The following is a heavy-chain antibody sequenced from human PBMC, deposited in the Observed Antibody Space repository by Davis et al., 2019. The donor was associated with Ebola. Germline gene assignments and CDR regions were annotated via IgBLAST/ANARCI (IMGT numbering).Heavy chain of an antibody. V-gene: IGHV3-30*03. D-gene: IGHD2-15*01. CDR1: GFTFSNYG. J-gene: IGHJ5*02. Sequence: PGGSLRLSCAASGFTFSNYGMHWVRQAPGKGLEWVAAISYDGSMKYYADSVKGRFSISRDNSKNTLYLQMNSLRAEDTAVYYCARGGYCSGGSCHNWFDPWGQGTLVTVSS. CDR3: ARGGYCSGGSCHNWFDP. CDR2: ISYDGSMK.